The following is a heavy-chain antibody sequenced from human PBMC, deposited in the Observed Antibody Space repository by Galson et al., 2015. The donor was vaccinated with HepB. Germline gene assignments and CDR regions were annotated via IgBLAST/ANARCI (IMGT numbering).Heavy chain of an antibody. CDR1: GGTFSTYA. V-gene: IGHV1-69*13. Sequence: SVKVSCKASGGTFSTYAISWVRQAPGQGLEWMGGIIALLGTANYAQKFQGRVTITADESTSTAYMELSSLRSEDTAVYYCARGRGYSGNDYPFDYWGQGTLVTVSS. CDR2: IIALLGTA. J-gene: IGHJ4*02. CDR3: ARGRGYSGNDYPFDY. D-gene: IGHD5-12*01.